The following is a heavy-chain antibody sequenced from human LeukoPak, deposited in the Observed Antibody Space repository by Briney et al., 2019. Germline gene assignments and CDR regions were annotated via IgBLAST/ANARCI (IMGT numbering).Heavy chain of an antibody. Sequence: GGSLRLSCAASGFTFSSYEMNWVRQAPGRGLERVSYISSSGSTIYYADSVKGRFTISRDNAKNSLYLQMNSLRAEDTAVYYCAELGITMIGGVWGKGTTVTISS. D-gene: IGHD3-10*02. CDR1: GFTFSSYE. V-gene: IGHV3-48*03. J-gene: IGHJ6*04. CDR2: ISSSGSTI. CDR3: AELGITMIGGV.